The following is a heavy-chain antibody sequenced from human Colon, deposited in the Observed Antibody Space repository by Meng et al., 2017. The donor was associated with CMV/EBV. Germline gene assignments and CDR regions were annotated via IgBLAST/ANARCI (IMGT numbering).Heavy chain of an antibody. CDR3: VSGVTGRPESDS. V-gene: IGHV3-48*04. Sequence: GESLKISCAASGFTFSSYWMSWVRQAPGKGLEWIIYVTRDSMIYSTDSVRGRFTISRDNAKNSMYLQLNSLRAEDTAVYYCVSGVTGRPESDSWGQGTLVTVSS. CDR2: VTRDSMI. J-gene: IGHJ4*02. D-gene: IGHD2-8*01. CDR1: GFTFSSYW.